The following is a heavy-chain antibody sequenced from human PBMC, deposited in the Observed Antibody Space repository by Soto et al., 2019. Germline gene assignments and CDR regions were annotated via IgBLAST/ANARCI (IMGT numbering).Heavy chain of an antibody. V-gene: IGHV1-18*01. CDR1: GYTFTRSG. Sequence: QVQLVQSGAEVKKPGASVKVSCKASGYTFTRSGISWVRQAPGQGLEWLGWINPDNGNTNYAQHLQGRVSLTTDTSTSTAYMDLRSLRSDDTAVYYCARGQGITTLGVYSMYYYGMDVWGQGTTVTVSS. D-gene: IGHD3-3*01. CDR2: INPDNGNT. J-gene: IGHJ6*02. CDR3: ARGQGITTLGVYSMYYYGMDV.